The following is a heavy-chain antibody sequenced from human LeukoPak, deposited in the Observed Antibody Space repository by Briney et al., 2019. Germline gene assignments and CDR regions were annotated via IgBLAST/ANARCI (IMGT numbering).Heavy chain of an antibody. Sequence: GGSLRLSCAASGFSFSSYWMSWVRQAPGKGLEWVANIKQDGSEKYYVASVKGRFTISRDNAKNSLYLQINRLGADDTAVYYCARGAWYYGYWGQGTLVSVPS. CDR1: GFSFSSYW. V-gene: IGHV3-7*01. CDR2: IKQDGSEK. J-gene: IGHJ4*02. D-gene: IGHD6-19*01. CDR3: ARGAWYYGY.